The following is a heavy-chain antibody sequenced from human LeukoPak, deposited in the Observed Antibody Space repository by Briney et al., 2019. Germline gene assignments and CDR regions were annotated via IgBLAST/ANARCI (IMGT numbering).Heavy chain of an antibody. J-gene: IGHJ4*02. D-gene: IGHD5-12*01. CDR2: ISGSGGTT. Sequence: GGSLRLSCSASGFTFSIYAMNWVRQAPGKGLDWVSSISGSGGTTYYADSVKGRFTISRDTSKNTLYLQMNSLRAEDTAIYYCAKHQRGGYDSPSHYWGQGTLVTVSS. CDR3: AKHQRGGYDSPSHY. CDR1: GFTFSIYA. V-gene: IGHV3-23*01.